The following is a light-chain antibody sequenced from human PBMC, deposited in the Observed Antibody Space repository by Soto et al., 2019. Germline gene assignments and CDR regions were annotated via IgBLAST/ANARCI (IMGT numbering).Light chain of an antibody. CDR2: NAS. CDR1: QSISGW. Sequence: DIQMTQSPSTLSASVGDRVTITCRASQSISGWLAWYQQKPGKAPKLLIYNASSLKSGVPSRFSGSGFGTEFTLTISSLQPEDFATYYCQQSFSFPATFGGGTKVDIK. J-gene: IGKJ4*01. V-gene: IGKV1-5*01. CDR3: QQSFSFPAT.